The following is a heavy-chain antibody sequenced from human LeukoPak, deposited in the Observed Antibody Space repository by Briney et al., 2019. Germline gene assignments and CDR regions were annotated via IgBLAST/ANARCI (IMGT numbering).Heavy chain of an antibody. CDR3: AAGSSGWYVDY. CDR2: IVVDSGNT. V-gene: IGHV1-58*01. Sequence: SVTVSCKSSGFTFTTSAVQWVRQARGQRLEWIGWIVVDSGNTNYAQKFQERVTITRDMSTGKAYMELSSLRSEDTAMYYCAAGSSGWYVDYWGQGPLVTVPS. J-gene: IGHJ4*02. CDR1: GFTFTTSA. D-gene: IGHD6-19*01.